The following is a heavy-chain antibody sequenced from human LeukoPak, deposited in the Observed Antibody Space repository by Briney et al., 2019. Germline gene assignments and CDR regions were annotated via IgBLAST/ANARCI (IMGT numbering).Heavy chain of an antibody. CDR2: IYYSGST. D-gene: IGHD3-22*01. V-gene: IGHV4-39*07. CDR1: GGSISSSSYY. CDR3: ARCYDYYDSSGYYLAHYYYMDV. J-gene: IGHJ6*03. Sequence: SETLSLTCTVSGGSISSSSYYWGWIRQPPGKGLEWIGSIYYSGSTYYNPSLKSRVTISVDTSKNQFSLKLSSVTAADTAVYYCARCYDYYDSSGYYLAHYYYMDVWGKGTTVTVSS.